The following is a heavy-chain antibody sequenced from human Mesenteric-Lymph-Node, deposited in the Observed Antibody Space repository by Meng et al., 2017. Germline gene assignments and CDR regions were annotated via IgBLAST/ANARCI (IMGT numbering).Heavy chain of an antibody. J-gene: IGHJ4*02. D-gene: IGHD4-23*01. V-gene: IGHV4-39*01. CDR1: GGSISSPSYS. CDR2: IYYSGSN. CDR3: ARQIFEFGYGGNSPFDY. Sequence: QLQLQESGPGLVKPAETRSRTCTVSGGSISSPSYSWGWIRQPPGKGPEWIGSIYYSGSNYHNPSLKSRLTISVDTSKSQLALKLSSVTAADTAVYYCARQIFEFGYGGNSPFDYWGQGTLVTVSS.